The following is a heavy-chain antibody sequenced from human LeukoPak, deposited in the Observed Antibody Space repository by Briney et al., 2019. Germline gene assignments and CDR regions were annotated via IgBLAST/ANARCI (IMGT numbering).Heavy chain of an antibody. D-gene: IGHD3-22*01. CDR2: IYHTGGT. CDR1: GDSISSVQW. Sequence: SETLSLTCTVSGDSISSVQWWSWVRQPPGKGLEWIGEIYHTGGTNYNPSLKSRVTMSVDTSKNQFSLKLSSVTAADTTVYHCARRAAFAQGYFYYYYYYIDVWGKGTTVTISS. J-gene: IGHJ6*03. V-gene: IGHV4-4*02. CDR3: ARRAAFAQGYFYYYYYYIDV.